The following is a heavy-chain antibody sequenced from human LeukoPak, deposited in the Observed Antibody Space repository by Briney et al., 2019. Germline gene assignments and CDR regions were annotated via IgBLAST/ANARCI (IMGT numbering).Heavy chain of an antibody. CDR2: ISSSGSTI. J-gene: IGHJ4*02. D-gene: IGHD6-6*01. CDR1: GFTFSSYE. V-gene: IGHV3-48*03. Sequence: GGSLRLSCAASGFTFSSYEMNWVRQAPGKGLEWVSYISSSGSTIYYADSVKGRFTISRDNAKNSLYLQMNSLRAEDTAVYYCARAEPVHVARPVWLSYWGQGTLVTVSS. CDR3: ARAEPVHVARPVWLSY.